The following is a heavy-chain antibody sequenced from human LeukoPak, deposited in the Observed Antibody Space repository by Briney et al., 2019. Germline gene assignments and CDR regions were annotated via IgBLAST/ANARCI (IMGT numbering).Heavy chain of an antibody. CDR3: ASPPLAARMDV. D-gene: IGHD6-6*01. Sequence: SETLSLTCSVSDDSISSTNYYWGWIRQPPGKGLEWIGSIYYSGSTYYNPSLKSRVTISVDTSKNQFSLKLSSVTAADTAVYYCASPPLAARMDVWGKGTTVTVSS. CDR2: IYYSGST. V-gene: IGHV4-39*01. CDR1: DDSISSTNYY. J-gene: IGHJ6*03.